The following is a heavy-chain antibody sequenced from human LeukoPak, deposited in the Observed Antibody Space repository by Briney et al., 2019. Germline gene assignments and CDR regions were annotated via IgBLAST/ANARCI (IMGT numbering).Heavy chain of an antibody. V-gene: IGHV3-74*01. J-gene: IGHJ6*02. CDR3: ARGNYVMDV. CDR1: GFSFSSYW. CDR2: INSDGSTT. Sequence: GGSLRLSCAASGFSFSSYWMYWVRQAPGKRLVWVSRINSDGSTTTNADAVKGRFTISRDNAKNTLYLQLNSLRVEDTAVYYCARGNYVMDVWGQGTTVIVSS.